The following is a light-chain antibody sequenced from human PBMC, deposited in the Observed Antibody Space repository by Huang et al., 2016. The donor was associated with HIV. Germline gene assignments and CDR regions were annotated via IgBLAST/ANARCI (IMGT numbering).Light chain of an antibody. Sequence: IQLTQSPSSLSASVGDRVTITCRASQDIRSYLAWYQQKPGQAPKLLIYGASTLQSGVPARFSGSGSGTEYSLTISSLQPEDFATYYCQQLSTSLTFGGGTKVEMK. V-gene: IGKV1-9*01. CDR2: GAS. J-gene: IGKJ4*01. CDR3: QQLSTSLT. CDR1: QDIRSY.